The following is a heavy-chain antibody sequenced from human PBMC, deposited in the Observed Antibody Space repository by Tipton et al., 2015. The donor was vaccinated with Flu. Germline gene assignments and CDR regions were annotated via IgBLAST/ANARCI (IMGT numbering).Heavy chain of an antibody. CDR2: IHYSGSP. V-gene: IGHV4-38-2*02. Sequence: TLSLTCTVSGDSMRSDYFWAWIRQAPGKGLEWIGNIHYSGSPHYNPSLKSRVTITVDTSKNQFSLTLNSVTAADTAVYYCARDQGFGGGLAYDYYLLDVWGQGTAVTVSS. CDR3: ARDQGFGGGLAYDYYLLDV. D-gene: IGHD3-10*01. J-gene: IGHJ6*02. CDR1: GDSMRSDYF.